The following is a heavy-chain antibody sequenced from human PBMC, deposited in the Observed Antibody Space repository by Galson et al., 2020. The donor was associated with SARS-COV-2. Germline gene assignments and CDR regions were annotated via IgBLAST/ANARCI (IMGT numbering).Heavy chain of an antibody. D-gene: IGHD3-10*01. V-gene: IGHV3-30-3*01. CDR1: GFTFSSYA. Sequence: GESLKISCAASGFTFSSYAMHWVRQAPGKGLEWVAVISYDGSNKYYADSVKGRFTISRDNSKNTLYLQMNSLRVEDTAVYYCARDLVPPFYYYGSGGFFDYWGQGTLVTVSS. J-gene: IGHJ4*02. CDR3: ARDLVPPFYYYGSGGFFDY. CDR2: ISYDGSNK.